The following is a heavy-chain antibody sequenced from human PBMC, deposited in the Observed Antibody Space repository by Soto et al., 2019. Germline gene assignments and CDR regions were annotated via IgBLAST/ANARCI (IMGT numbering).Heavy chain of an antibody. D-gene: IGHD2-15*01. V-gene: IGHV1-46*04. CDR1: GYTFTSYY. CDR2: INPRGGST. Sequence: GASVKVARKASGYTFTSYYMHWVRQAPGQGLEWMGIINPRGGSTSYAQKWQGRGTMTRDTSTSTVYMELSSLRSEDTAAYYCARDHCSGGSCYPWGAFYIWGQGTMVTVS. J-gene: IGHJ3*02. CDR3: ARDHCSGGSCYPWGAFYI.